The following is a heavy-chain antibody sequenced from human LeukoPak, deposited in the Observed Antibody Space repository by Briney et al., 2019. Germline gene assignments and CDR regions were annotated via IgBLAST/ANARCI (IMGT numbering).Heavy chain of an antibody. V-gene: IGHV3-9*01. CDR3: AKDISLSLTALFDP. CDR1: GFTFDDYA. D-gene: IGHD2/OR15-2a*01. J-gene: IGHJ5*02. CDR2: ISWNSGSI. Sequence: PGGSLRLSCAASGFTFDDYAMHWVRQAPGKGLEWVSGISWNSGSIGYADSVKGRFTISRDNAKNSLYLQMNSLRAEDTALYYCAKDISLSLTALFDPWGQGTLVTVSS.